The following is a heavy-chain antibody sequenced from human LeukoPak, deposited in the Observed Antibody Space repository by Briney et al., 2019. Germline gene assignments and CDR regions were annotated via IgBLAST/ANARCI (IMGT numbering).Heavy chain of an antibody. Sequence: GGSLRLSCAASGFTVSSNYMSWVRQAPGKGLEWVSYISSSSSTIYYADSVKGRFTISRDNAKNSLYLQMNSLRAEDTAVYYCARDSVALLWFGEFIDYWGQGALVTVSS. CDR2: ISSSSSTI. J-gene: IGHJ4*02. D-gene: IGHD3-10*01. CDR1: GFTVSSNY. CDR3: ARDSVALLWFGEFIDY. V-gene: IGHV3-48*04.